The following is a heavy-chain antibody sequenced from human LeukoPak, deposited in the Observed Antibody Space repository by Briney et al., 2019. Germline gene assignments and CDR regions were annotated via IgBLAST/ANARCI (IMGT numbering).Heavy chain of an antibody. Sequence: SETLSLTCAVSGGSISSSSYYWDWIRQPPGKGLEWIASIYYSGSTYYNPSLKSRVTISVDTSKNQFSLKLSSVTAADTAVYYCARDLAAMGYVDYWGKGTLVTVSS. CDR3: ARDLAAMGYVDY. J-gene: IGHJ4*02. D-gene: IGHD5-18*01. CDR1: GGSISSSSYY. CDR2: IYYSGST. V-gene: IGHV4-39*07.